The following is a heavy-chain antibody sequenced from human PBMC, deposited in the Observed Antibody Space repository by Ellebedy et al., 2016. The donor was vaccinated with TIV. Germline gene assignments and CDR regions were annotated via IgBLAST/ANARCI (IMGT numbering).Heavy chain of an antibody. V-gene: IGHV3-13*01. Sequence: GESLKISXAAFGFTLSSYDMHWVRQVTGKGLEWVSAIDTAGNTYYSGPIKGRFTISRENGDNSLYLQMNSLRAEDTAVYYCARDGIVVVPAAHLYYYYYMDVWGKGTTVTVSS. CDR2: IDTAGNT. J-gene: IGHJ6*03. D-gene: IGHD2-2*01. CDR1: GFTLSSYD. CDR3: ARDGIVVVPAAHLYYYYYMDV.